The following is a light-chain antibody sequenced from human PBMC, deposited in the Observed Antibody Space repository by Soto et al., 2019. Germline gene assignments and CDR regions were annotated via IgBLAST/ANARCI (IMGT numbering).Light chain of an antibody. J-gene: IGKJ1*01. CDR1: QSLVYRDGNTH. V-gene: IGKV2-30*01. Sequence: DVVLTQSPPSLPVTLGQPASISCRSSQSLVYRDGNTHLNWFQQRPGQSPRRLIYMVSTRDSGVPDRFSGSGSGTDFTLKISGVEAEDVGVYYCMKGTHWPPTFGQGTKVEIK. CDR2: MVS. CDR3: MKGTHWPPT.